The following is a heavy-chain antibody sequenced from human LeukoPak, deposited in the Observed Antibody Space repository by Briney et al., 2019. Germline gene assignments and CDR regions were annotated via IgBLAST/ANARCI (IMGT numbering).Heavy chain of an antibody. CDR1: GYTFTSYY. Sequence: GASVKVSCKASGYTFTSYYMHWVRQAPGQGLEWMGIINPSGGSTSYAQKFQGRVTMTRDTSTSTVYMELSSLRSEDTAVYYCARDGPYYYDSSGGFDYWGQGTLVTVSS. CDR2: INPSGGST. J-gene: IGHJ4*02. CDR3: ARDGPYYYDSSGGFDY. V-gene: IGHV1-46*01. D-gene: IGHD3-22*01.